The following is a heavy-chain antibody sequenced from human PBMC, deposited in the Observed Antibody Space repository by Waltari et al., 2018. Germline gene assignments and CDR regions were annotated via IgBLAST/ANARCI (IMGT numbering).Heavy chain of an antibody. CDR1: GYTFTGYY. CDR2: INPNSGGT. Sequence: QVQLVQSGAEVKKPGASVTVSCKASGYTFTGYYMHWVRQAPGQGLEWMGWINPNSGGTNYAQKFQGRVTMTRDTSISTAYMELSRLRSDDTAVYYCATTYIGYCSSTSCYPIDYWGQGTLVTVSS. J-gene: IGHJ4*02. V-gene: IGHV1-2*02. D-gene: IGHD2-2*01. CDR3: ATTYIGYCSSTSCYPIDY.